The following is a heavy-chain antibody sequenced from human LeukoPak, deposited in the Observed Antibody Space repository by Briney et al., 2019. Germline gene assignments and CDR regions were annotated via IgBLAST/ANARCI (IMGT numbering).Heavy chain of an antibody. CDR2: INHSGST. CDR1: GGSFSGYY. D-gene: IGHD3-22*01. CDR3: ATTPRYYYDSSGYYYPPHFDY. J-gene: IGHJ4*02. V-gene: IGHV4-34*01. Sequence: SETLSLTCAVYGGSFSGYYWSWIRQPPGKGLEWVGEINHSGSTNYNPSLKSRVTISVDTSKNQFSLKLSSVTAADTAVYYCATTPRYYYDSSGYYYPPHFDYWGQGTLVTVSS.